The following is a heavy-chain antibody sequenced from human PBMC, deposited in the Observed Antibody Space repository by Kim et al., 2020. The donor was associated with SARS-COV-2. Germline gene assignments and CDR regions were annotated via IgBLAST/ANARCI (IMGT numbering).Heavy chain of an antibody. J-gene: IGHJ4*02. CDR3: ARHSERGVIIDFDY. V-gene: IGHV5-10-1*01. D-gene: IGHD3-10*01. Sequence: SPSFQGHVTISADKSISTAYLQWSSLKASDTAMYYCARHSERGVIIDFDYWGQGTLVTVSS.